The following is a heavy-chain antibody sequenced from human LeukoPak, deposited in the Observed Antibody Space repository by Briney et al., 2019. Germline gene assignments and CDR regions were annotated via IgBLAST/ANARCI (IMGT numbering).Heavy chain of an antibody. CDR2: ISYDGSNK. CDR1: GFTFSSCG. V-gene: IGHV3-30*18. Sequence: LPGGSLRLSCAASGFTFSSCGMHWVRQAPGKGLEWVAVISYDGSNKYYADSVKGRFTISRDNSKNTLYLQMNSLRAEDTAVYYCAKLGIAAAGVDYWGQGTLVTVSS. J-gene: IGHJ4*02. D-gene: IGHD6-13*01. CDR3: AKLGIAAAGVDY.